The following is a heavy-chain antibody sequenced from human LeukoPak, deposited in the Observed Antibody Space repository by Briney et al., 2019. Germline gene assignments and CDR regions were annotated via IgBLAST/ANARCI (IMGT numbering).Heavy chain of an antibody. J-gene: IGHJ4*02. CDR1: GFSFSSYG. V-gene: IGHV3-23*01. Sequence: GGSLRLSCAGSGFSFSSYGMHWVRQAPGKGLEWVSAISGSGGSTYYADSVKGRFTISRDNSKNTLYLQMNSLRAEDTAVYYCAKGHGYSYGYGVYWGQGTLVTVSS. CDR3: AKGHGYSYGYGVY. CDR2: ISGSGGST. D-gene: IGHD5-18*01.